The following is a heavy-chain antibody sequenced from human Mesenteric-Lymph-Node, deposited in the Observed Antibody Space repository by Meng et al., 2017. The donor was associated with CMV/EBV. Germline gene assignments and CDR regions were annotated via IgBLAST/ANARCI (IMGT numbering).Heavy chain of an antibody. Sequence: SETLSLTCTVSGYSISSGYYWGWIRQPPGKGLEWIGNIYHSGNTYYNPSLKSRVTISVDTSKNQFSLNLTSVTAADTAVYYCAKGGCSSCWFDPWGQGTLVTVSS. J-gene: IGHJ5*02. CDR3: AKGGCSSCWFDP. D-gene: IGHD2-2*01. CDR1: GYSISSGYY. V-gene: IGHV4-38-2*02. CDR2: IYHSGNT.